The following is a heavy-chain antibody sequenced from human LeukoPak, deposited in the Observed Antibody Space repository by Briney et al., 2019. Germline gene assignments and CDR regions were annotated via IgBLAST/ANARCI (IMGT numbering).Heavy chain of an antibody. V-gene: IGHV3-23*01. CDR2: ISDNSGNT. J-gene: IGHJ4*02. CDR1: GFTFSSFA. CDR3: AKDFVGTGNFRGGDY. Sequence: GGSLRLSCAASGFTFSSFAMSWVRQAPGQGLEWVSAISDNSGNTYYADSVKGRFTISRDNSENTLYLQMNSLRAEDTALYYCAKDFVGTGNFRGGDYWGQGTLVTVSS. D-gene: IGHD1-1*01.